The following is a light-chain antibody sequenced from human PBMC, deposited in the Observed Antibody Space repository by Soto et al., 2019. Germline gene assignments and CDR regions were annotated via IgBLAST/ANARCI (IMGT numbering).Light chain of an antibody. CDR2: EVS. V-gene: IGLV2-14*01. CDR3: SSYTSSSTLV. Sequence: QSVLTQPASVSGSPGQSITISCTGTSSDVGGYNYVSWYQQHPGKAPKLMIYEVSNRPSGVSNRFSGSKSGNTASLTISGLQAADEAYYYCSSYTSSSTLVFGGGTKLTVL. CDR1: SSDVGGYNY. J-gene: IGLJ3*02.